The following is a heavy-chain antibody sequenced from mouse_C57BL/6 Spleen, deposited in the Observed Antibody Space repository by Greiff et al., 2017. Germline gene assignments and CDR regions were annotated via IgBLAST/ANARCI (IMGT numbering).Heavy chain of an antibody. V-gene: IGHV6-3*01. CDR2: IRLKSDNYAT. Sequence: EVMLVESGGGLVQPGGSMKLSCVASGFTFSNYWMNWVRQSPEKGLEWVAQIRLKSDNYATHYAESVKGRFTISRDDSKSSVYLQMNNLRAEDTGIYYCSYGNYFDYWGQGTTLTVSS. CDR3: SYGNYFDY. D-gene: IGHD2-1*01. CDR1: GFTFSNYW. J-gene: IGHJ2*01.